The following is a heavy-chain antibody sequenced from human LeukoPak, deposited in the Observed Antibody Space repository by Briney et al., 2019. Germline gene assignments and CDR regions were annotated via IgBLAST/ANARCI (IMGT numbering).Heavy chain of an antibody. CDR1: GFTFSSYG. V-gene: IGHV3-23*01. D-gene: IGHD3/OR15-3a*01. J-gene: IGHJ4*02. Sequence: GGSLRLSCAASGFTFSSYGMSWVRQALGKGLEWDSGISGSGDITYYADSVKGRFTISRDNSKNTLYLQMNSLRADDTAVYFCVKDELGDWLLGALDYWGQGTLVTVSS. CDR2: ISGSGDIT. CDR3: VKDELGDWLLGALDY.